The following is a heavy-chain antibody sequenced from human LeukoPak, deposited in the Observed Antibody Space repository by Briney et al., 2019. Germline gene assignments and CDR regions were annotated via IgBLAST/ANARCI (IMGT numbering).Heavy chain of an antibody. V-gene: IGHV3-30-3*01. CDR1: GFPLSDAW. J-gene: IGHJ5*02. CDR3: ARDETGGPYGTFDP. CDR2: ISYDGSNK. D-gene: IGHD1-14*01. Sequence: GGSLRLSCAVSGFPLSDAWMNWVRQAPGKGLEWVAVISYDGSNKYYADSVKGRFTISRDNSKNTLYLQMNSLRAEDTAVYYCARDETGGPYGTFDPWGQGTLVTVSS.